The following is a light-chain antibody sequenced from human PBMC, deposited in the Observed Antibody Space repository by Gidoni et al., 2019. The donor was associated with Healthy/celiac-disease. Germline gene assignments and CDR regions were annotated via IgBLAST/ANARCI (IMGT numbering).Light chain of an antibody. J-gene: IGKJ1*01. CDR2: GAS. CDR3: QQYNNWRT. V-gene: IGKV3-15*01. Sequence: IELTESPATLSVSPGERATLSCRASQSVSSNLAWYQQKPGQAPRLLIYGASTRATGIPAGVRASGSGIEFTLTISSRQSKDFAVYYCQQYNNWRTFGQXTKVEIK. CDR1: QSVSSN.